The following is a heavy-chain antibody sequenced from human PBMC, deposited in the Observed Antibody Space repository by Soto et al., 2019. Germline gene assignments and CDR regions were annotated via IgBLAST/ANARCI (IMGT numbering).Heavy chain of an antibody. CDR1: GFTFSDYD. CDR3: GRGTADGSGSYYIDY. J-gene: IGHJ4*02. D-gene: IGHD3-10*01. Sequence: EVQLEESGGGLVQSGGSLRLSCEASGFTFSDYDMHWVRQIPGKGLEWVSAVGTEGDTYYPDFVKGRFTVSRNNDKNSLYLDMNSLSAGDTAVYFCGRGTADGSGSYYIDYWDQGTLVTVSS. CDR2: VGTEGDT. V-gene: IGHV3-13*01.